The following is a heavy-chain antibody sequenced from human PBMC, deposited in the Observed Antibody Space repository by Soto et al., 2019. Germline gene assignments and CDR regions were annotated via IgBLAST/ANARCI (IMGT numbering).Heavy chain of an antibody. J-gene: IGHJ6*02. CDR2: INHSGST. Sequence: SETLSLTCAVYGGSFSGYYWSWIRQPPGKGLEWIGEINHSGSTNYNPSLKGRVTISVDTSKNQFSLKLSSVTAADTAVYYCAGTGYYYYYYGMDVWGQGTTVTVSS. CDR3: AGTGYYYYYYGMDV. V-gene: IGHV4-34*01. CDR1: GGSFSGYY. D-gene: IGHD2-15*01.